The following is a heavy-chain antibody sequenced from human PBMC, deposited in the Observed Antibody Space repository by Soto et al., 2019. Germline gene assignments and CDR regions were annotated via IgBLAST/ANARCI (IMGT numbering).Heavy chain of an antibody. J-gene: IGHJ4*02. Sequence: TLSLTCAVYGGSFSGYYWSWIRQPPGKGLEWIGEINHSGSTNYNPSLKSRVTISVDTSKNQFSLKLSSVTAADTAVYYCARRYGGNFDYWGQGTLVTVSS. D-gene: IGHD1-26*01. CDR2: INHSGST. V-gene: IGHV4-34*01. CDR3: ARRYGGNFDY. CDR1: GGSFSGYY.